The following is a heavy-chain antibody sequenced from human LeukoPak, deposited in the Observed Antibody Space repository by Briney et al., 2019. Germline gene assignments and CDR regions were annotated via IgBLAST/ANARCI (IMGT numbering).Heavy chain of an antibody. Sequence: SETLSLTCTASGGPSVLSTGAGSGSPQGRDWSGLGISITVGLPSTNAYSGSTNYNASLKSRVTISVDTSKTQFYLKLSSVTAADTAVYYCAKDAKYYDILTGDRYFDLWGRGTLVTVSS. D-gene: IGHD3-9*01. CDR2: SITVGLPSTNAYSGST. V-gene: IGHV4-59*01. CDR1: GGPSVLST. J-gene: IGHJ2*01. CDR3: AKDAKYYDILTGDRYFDL.